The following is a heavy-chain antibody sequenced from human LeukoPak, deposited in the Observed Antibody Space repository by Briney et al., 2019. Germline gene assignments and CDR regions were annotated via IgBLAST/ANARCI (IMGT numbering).Heavy chain of an antibody. Sequence: GGSLRLSCAASGFTFSDHYMDWVRQAPGKGLEWVGRIRNIANSYTTEYAASVEGRFTISRDDSKNSLYVQMNSLKTEDTAVYYCARSGAGKVYFDYWGQGTLVTVSS. CDR2: IRNIANSYTT. J-gene: IGHJ4*02. V-gene: IGHV3-72*01. D-gene: IGHD4-17*01. CDR3: ARSGAGKVYFDY. CDR1: GFTFSDHY.